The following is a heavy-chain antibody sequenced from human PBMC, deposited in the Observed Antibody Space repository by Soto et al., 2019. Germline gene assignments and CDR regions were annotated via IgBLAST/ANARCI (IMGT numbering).Heavy chain of an antibody. CDR3: ATPQDIIMGPPGIGGRSGLGSSGLDY. Sequence: QVQLVQSGAEVKKPGSSVKVSCKASGGIFRNYAISWVRQAPGQGLEWMGGIIPMFHTSNFAQKFQGRVTITADDSTSPVYMELRSLTSEDTAVYFCATPQDIIMGPPGIGGRSGLGSSGLDYWGQGSLVTVSS. CDR2: IIPMFHTS. J-gene: IGHJ4*02. D-gene: IGHD1-26*01. V-gene: IGHV1-69*01. CDR1: GGIFRNYA.